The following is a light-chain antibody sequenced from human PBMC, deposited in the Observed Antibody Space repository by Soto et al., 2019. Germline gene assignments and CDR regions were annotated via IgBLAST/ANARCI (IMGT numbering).Light chain of an antibody. Sequence: DIQMTQSPSTLSASVGDRVTITCRASHSISSYLTWYQQKPGKAPKLLIYKASNLESGVPSRFSGSGSGTEFTLTISSLHPDDFAAYYCQQYNSFPWTFGQGTKVEIK. CDR1: HSISSY. V-gene: IGKV1-5*03. CDR3: QQYNSFPWT. CDR2: KAS. J-gene: IGKJ1*01.